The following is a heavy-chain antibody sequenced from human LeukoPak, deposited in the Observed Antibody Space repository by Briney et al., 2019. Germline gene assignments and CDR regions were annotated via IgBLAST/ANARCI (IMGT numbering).Heavy chain of an antibody. Sequence: GGSLRLSCAASGFTFSTYAMSWVRQAPGKGLEWVSAISGSTGRTYYADSVKGRFTISRDNSKNTLYLQMNNLRAEHTAVYYCAPRVVGSAPFDYWGQGTLVTVSS. CDR1: GFTFSTYA. D-gene: IGHD2-15*01. CDR2: ISGSTGRT. J-gene: IGHJ4*02. V-gene: IGHV3-23*01. CDR3: APRVVGSAPFDY.